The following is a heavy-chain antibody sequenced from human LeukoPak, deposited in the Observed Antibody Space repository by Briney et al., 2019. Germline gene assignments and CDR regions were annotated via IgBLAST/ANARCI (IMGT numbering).Heavy chain of an antibody. CDR1: GGSISSYY. V-gene: IGHV4-59*01. CDR3: GRVFSAEVPFDP. D-gene: IGHD3-10*01. J-gene: IGHJ5*02. Sequence: SETLSLTCTVSGGSISSYYWSWIRPPPGKGREWIGYIYYSGSTDYNPPLKSRVTISEDTSKNQFSVKLSSVAAADTAVYYCGRVFSAEVPFDPWGQGTLVTVSS. CDR2: IYYSGST.